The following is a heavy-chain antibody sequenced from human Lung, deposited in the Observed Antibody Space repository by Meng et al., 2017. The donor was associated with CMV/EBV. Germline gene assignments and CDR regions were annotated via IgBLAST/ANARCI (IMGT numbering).Heavy chain of an antibody. Sequence: SVKVSCXTSGDTFSNYAISWVRQAPGQGLEWMGGIIPTLGITNYAQTFQGRLTITADKSTTIAYMALSSLRSEDTAVYYCARDFKTRRGIFGTFSGGHYGLDVWGQGTTVTVSS. V-gene: IGHV1-69*10. CDR1: GDTFSNYA. J-gene: IGHJ6*02. D-gene: IGHD3-3*01. CDR3: ARDFKTRRGIFGTFSGGHYGLDV. CDR2: IIPTLGIT.